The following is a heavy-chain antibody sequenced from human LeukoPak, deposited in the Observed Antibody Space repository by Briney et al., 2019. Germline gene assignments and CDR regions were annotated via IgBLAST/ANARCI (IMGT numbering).Heavy chain of an antibody. Sequence: GGSLRLSCAASGFTFSSYAMSWVRQAPGKGLEWVSVISGSGGSTTYADSVKGRFTISRDNSKNTLYLQMNSLRAEDTAVYYCAKVVHDFWSGSDYWGQGTLVTVSS. D-gene: IGHD3-3*01. CDR1: GFTFSSYA. V-gene: IGHV3-23*01. J-gene: IGHJ4*02. CDR3: AKVVHDFWSGSDY. CDR2: ISGSGGST.